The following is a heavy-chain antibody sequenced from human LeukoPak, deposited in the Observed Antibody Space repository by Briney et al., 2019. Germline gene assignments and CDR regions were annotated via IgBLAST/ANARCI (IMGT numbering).Heavy chain of an antibody. D-gene: IGHD3-10*01. CDR2: AGHSVETT. J-gene: IGHJ3*01. V-gene: IGHV3-23*01. Sequence: QPGGSLRLSCVASGFTFGTYGMSWVRQAPGKGLEWVAVAGHSVETTHHADSVRGRFFVSRANSKNTVHLQMNSLRVEDTALYYCTKDSFTVVRGVGSGDGFAVWGQGTMVTVSS. CDR1: GFTFGTYG. CDR3: TKDSFTVVRGVGSGDGFAV.